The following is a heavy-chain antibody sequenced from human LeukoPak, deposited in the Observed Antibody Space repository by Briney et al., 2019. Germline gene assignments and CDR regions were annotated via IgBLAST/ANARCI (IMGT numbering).Heavy chain of an antibody. CDR3: ARVSSSWYQDWYFDL. D-gene: IGHD6-13*01. CDR2: IYTSGST. Sequence: SETLSLTCTVSGGSISSSSYYWGWIRQPPGKGLEWIGRIYTSGSTNYKSSLKSRVTMSVDTSKNQFSLKLSSVTAADTALYYCARVSSSWYQDWYFDLWGRGTLVTVSS. J-gene: IGHJ2*01. V-gene: IGHV4-39*07. CDR1: GGSISSSSYY.